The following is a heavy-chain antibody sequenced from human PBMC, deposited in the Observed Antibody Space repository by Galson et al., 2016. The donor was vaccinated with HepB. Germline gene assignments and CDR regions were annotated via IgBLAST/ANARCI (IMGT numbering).Heavy chain of an antibody. V-gene: IGHV6-1*01. Sequence: CAISGDSVTSDITTWNWIRQSPSRGLEWLGRTYYRSKWFIDYAVSVEGRITINSDISRNQFSLQLDSVTPDDTAAYFCTRGYMQTGMNVWGQGTTVTVSS. CDR3: TRGYMQTGMNV. CDR2: TYYRSKWFI. D-gene: IGHD5-18*01. CDR1: GDSVTSDITT. J-gene: IGHJ6*02.